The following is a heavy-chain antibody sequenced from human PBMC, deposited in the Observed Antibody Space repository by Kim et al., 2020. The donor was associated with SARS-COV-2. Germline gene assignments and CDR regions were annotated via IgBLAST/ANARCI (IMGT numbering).Heavy chain of an antibody. CDR3: TRSNSGSGY. D-gene: IGHD3-22*01. CDR2: IRSKANNCAT. Sequence: GGSLRLSCAASGFNFSVSAMHWIRQASGKGLEWVGRIRSKANNCATAYAASVKGRFTISRDESRTTTYLQMNNLKIEDTAVYYCTRSNSGSGYWGQGIQVTVST. V-gene: IGHV3-73*01. J-gene: IGHJ4*02. CDR1: GFNFSVSA.